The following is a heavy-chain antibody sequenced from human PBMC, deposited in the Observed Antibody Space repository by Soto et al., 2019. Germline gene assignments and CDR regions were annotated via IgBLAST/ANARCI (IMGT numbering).Heavy chain of an antibody. J-gene: IGHJ4*02. V-gene: IGHV4-59*08. Sequence: SETLSLTCTVSGGSISSYYWSWIRQPPGKGLEWIGYIYYSGSTNYNPSLKSRVTISVDTSKNQFSLKLSSVTAADTAVYYCARHGMDYYDSSGYYYSPYYFDYWGQGALVTVSS. CDR1: GGSISSYY. CDR3: ARHGMDYYDSSGYYYSPYYFDY. CDR2: IYYSGST. D-gene: IGHD3-22*01.